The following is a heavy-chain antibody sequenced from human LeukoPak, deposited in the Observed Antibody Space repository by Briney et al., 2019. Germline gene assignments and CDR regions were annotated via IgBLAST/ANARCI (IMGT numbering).Heavy chain of an antibody. J-gene: IGHJ4*02. CDR1: GGSISSYY. CDR3: ARARPMTTVTLDY. D-gene: IGHD4-17*01. V-gene: IGHV4-59*01. Sequence: SETLSLTCTVSGGSISSYYWSWIRQPPGKGLEWIGYIYYSGSTNYNPSLKSRVTISVDTSKNQFSLKLSSVTAADTAVYYCARARPMTTVTLDYWGQGTLVTVSS. CDR2: IYYSGST.